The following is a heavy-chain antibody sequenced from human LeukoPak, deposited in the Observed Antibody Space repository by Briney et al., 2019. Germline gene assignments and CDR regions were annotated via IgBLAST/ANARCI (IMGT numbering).Heavy chain of an antibody. J-gene: IGHJ5*02. CDR3: ARHGSWLPTYNWFDP. V-gene: IGHV1-18*01. CDR2: ISAYNGNT. D-gene: IGHD6-13*01. Sequence: ASVKVSCKASGYTFTSYGISWVRQAPGQGLQWMGWISAYNGNTNYAQKLQGRVTMTTDTSTSTAYMELRSLRSDDTAVYYCARHGSWLPTYNWFDPWGQGTLVTVSS. CDR1: GYTFTSYG.